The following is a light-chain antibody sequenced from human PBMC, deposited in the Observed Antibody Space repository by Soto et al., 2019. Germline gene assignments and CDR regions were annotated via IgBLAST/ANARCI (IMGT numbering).Light chain of an antibody. CDR1: SSDVGRYNI. CDR2: EGS. J-gene: IGLJ1*01. V-gene: IGLV2-23*01. CDR3: SAYAGSNNFV. Sequence: SVLTQPASVSGSPGQSITISCTGTSSDVGRYNIVSWYQQHPGKAPKLMIYEGSKRPSGVSNRFSGSKSGNTASLTISGLQAEDEADYYCSAYAGSNNFVFGSGTKVTVL.